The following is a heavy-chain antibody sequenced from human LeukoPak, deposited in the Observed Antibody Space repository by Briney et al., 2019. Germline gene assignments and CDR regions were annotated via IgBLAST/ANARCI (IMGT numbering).Heavy chain of an antibody. CDR2: FDPEDGET. V-gene: IGHV1-24*01. D-gene: IGHD2-21*01. CDR1: GYTLTELS. Sequence: ASVKVSCKVSGYTLTELSMHWVRQAPGKGLEWMGGFDPEDGETIYAQKFQGRVTMTEDTSTDTAYMELSSLRSEDTAVYYCATDCGPRRCEAFDIWGLGTMVTVSS. CDR3: ATDCGPRRCEAFDI. J-gene: IGHJ3*02.